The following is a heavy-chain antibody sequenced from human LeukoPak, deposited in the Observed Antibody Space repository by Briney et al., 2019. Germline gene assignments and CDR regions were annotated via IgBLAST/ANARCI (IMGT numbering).Heavy chain of an antibody. D-gene: IGHD4-17*01. CDR1: GYTFTGYY. CDR2: INPNSGGT. J-gene: IGHJ1*01. CDR3: TRVATVSYARRYFQH. Sequence: ASVKVSCMASGYTFTGYYMHWVRQAPGQGLEWMGWINPNSGGTNYAQKFQGRVTMTRDTSISAAYMELSRLRSDDTAVYYCTRVATVSYARRYFQHWGQGTLVTVSP. V-gene: IGHV1-2*02.